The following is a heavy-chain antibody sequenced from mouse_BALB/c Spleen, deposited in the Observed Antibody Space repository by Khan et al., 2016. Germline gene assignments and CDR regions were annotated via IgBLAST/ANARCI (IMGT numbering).Heavy chain of an antibody. D-gene: IGHD1-1*01. V-gene: IGHV2-6-7*01. J-gene: IGHJ4*01. CDR1: GFSLTGYG. CDR2: LRGDGST. CDR3: ARALYYYGSSYVSYAMDY. Sequence: QVQLKQPGPGLVAPSQSLSTTCTVSGFSLTGYGVNWVRQPLGKGLEWPGMLRGDGSTDYNSALKFRLSISMDNSKSQVLVKMNSLRTDDTARYYCARALYYYGSSYVSYAMDYWGQGTSVTVSA.